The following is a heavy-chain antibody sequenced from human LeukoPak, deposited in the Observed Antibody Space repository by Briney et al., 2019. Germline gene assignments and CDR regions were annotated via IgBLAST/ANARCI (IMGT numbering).Heavy chain of an antibody. J-gene: IGHJ4*02. Sequence: SGGSLRLSCAASGFTFSSYEMNWVRQAPGKGLEWVSYISSGSAIYDADSVKGRFTISRDNAKNSLYLQMNSLRAEDTAVYYCARESIAVAGALFDYWGQGTLVTVSS. V-gene: IGHV3-48*03. CDR1: GFTFSSYE. CDR3: ARESIAVAGALFDY. CDR2: ISSGSAI. D-gene: IGHD6-19*01.